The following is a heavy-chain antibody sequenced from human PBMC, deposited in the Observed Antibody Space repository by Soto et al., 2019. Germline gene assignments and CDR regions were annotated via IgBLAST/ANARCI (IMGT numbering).Heavy chain of an antibody. CDR1: GFTFSSYD. J-gene: IGHJ6*02. D-gene: IGHD6-13*01. V-gene: IGHV3-13*01. CDR2: IGTAGDT. Sequence: EVQLVESGGGLVQPGGSLRLSCAASGFTFSSYDMHWVRQATGKGLEWVSAIGTAGDTYYPGSVKGRFTISRENAKNSLYLQMNSLRAEDSAVYYCARNARFAYSSPGRWYYYYGMDVWGQGTTVTVSS. CDR3: ARNARFAYSSPGRWYYYYGMDV.